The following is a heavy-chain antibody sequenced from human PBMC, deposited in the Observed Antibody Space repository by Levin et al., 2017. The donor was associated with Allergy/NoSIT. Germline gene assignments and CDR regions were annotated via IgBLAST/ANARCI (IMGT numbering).Heavy chain of an antibody. J-gene: IGHJ3*02. D-gene: IGHD3-10*01. CDR3: AKDIGWFGELDAFDI. CDR1: GFTFDDYA. CDR2: ISWNSGSI. Sequence: SLKISCAASGFTFDDYAMHWVRQAPGKGLEWVSGISWNSGSIGYADSVKGRFTISRDNAKNSLYLQMNSLRAEDTALYYCAKDIGWFGELDAFDIWGQGTMVTVSS. V-gene: IGHV3-9*01.